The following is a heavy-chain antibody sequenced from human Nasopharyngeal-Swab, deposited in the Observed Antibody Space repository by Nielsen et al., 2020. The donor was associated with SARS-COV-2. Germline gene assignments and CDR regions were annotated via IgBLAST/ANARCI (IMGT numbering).Heavy chain of an antibody. CDR3: AREYSFRLDS. D-gene: IGHD2-21*01. Sequence: GESLKISCATSGINFNGHSMSWVRQPPGKGLEWLAKINPDGSAKFYDDSVRGRFTISRDNAQSSLFLQMNSLTVDDTGVYYCAREYSFRLDSWGQGTLVTVSS. CDR2: INPDGSAK. CDR1: GINFNGHS. J-gene: IGHJ4*02. V-gene: IGHV3-7*01.